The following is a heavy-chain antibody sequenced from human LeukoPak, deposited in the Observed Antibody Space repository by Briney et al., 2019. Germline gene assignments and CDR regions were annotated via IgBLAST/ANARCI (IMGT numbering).Heavy chain of an antibody. D-gene: IGHD2-15*01. CDR2: TSSSGSTI. CDR3: ASGYCSGGSCYSPLNYYMDV. V-gene: IGHV3-11*01. J-gene: IGHJ6*03. Sequence: PGGSLRLSCAASGFTFSDYYMSWIRQAPGKGLEWVSYTSSSGSTIYYADSVKGRFTISRDNAKNSLYLQMNSLRAEDTAVYYCASGYCSGGSCYSPLNYYMDVWGKGTTVTVSS. CDR1: GFTFSDYY.